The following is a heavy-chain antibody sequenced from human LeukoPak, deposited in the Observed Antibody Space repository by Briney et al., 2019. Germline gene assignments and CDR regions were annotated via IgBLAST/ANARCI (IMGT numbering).Heavy chain of an antibody. J-gene: IGHJ4*02. Sequence: SGGSLRLSCAVSGFSVNDNYMSWFRQAPGKGLQWVSVMFPDGRTYYADSVKGRFTISRDLARNTLLLQMHSLRADDTAVHYCARTNPVYGDYDYWGQGTLVTVSS. CDR2: MFPDGRT. CDR1: GFSVNDNY. D-gene: IGHD4-17*01. V-gene: IGHV3-53*01. CDR3: ARTNPVYGDYDY.